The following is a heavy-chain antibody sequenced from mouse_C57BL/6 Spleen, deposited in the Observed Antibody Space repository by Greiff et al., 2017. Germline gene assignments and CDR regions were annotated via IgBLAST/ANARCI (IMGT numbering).Heavy chain of an antibody. Sequence: QVQLQQPGAELVKPGASVKVSCKASGYTFTSYWMHWVKQRPGHGLEWIGRIHPSDSATNYNQKFKGKATLTVDKSSSTAYMQLSSMTSEDSAVYYCAIRYGYEEYWYFDVWGTGTTVTVSS. D-gene: IGHD2-2*01. CDR1: GYTFTSYW. J-gene: IGHJ1*03. CDR2: IHPSDSAT. V-gene: IGHV1-74*01. CDR3: AIRYGYEEYWYFDV.